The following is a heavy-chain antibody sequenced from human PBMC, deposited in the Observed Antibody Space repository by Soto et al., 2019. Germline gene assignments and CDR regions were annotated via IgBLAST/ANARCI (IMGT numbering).Heavy chain of an antibody. J-gene: IGHJ4*02. CDR2: IIPIFGTA. CDR3: AREEAYCGGDCCSDY. D-gene: IGHD2-21*02. Sequence: QVQLVQSGAEVKKPGSSVKVSCKASGGTFSSYAISWVRQAPGQGLEWMGGIIPIFGTANYSQKFQGRVTITADESTSTAYMELSSLRSEDTAVYYFAREEAYCGGDCCSDYWGQGTLVTVSS. CDR1: GGTFSSYA. V-gene: IGHV1-69*01.